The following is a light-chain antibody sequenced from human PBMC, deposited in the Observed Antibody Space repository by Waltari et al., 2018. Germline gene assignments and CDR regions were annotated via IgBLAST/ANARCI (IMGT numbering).Light chain of an antibody. J-gene: IGKJ4*01. CDR2: DAS. CDR3: QQFNSYPLT. CDR1: QGISSA. Sequence: AIQLTQSPSSLSASVGARVTITCRASQGISSALAWYRQKPGKAPKLLIYDASNLESGVPSRFSGSGSGTDFTLTISSLQPEDFATYHCQQFNSYPLTFGGGTKVEIK. V-gene: IGKV1-13*02.